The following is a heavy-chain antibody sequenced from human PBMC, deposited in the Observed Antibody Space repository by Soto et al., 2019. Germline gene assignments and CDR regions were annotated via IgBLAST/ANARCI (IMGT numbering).Heavy chain of an antibody. D-gene: IGHD2-15*01. CDR3: ARDRRGYCSGGSCYGSSAFDL. V-gene: IGHV4-31*03. CDR1: GGSISSGGYY. Sequence: QVQLQESGPGLVKPSQTLSLTCTVSGGSISSGGYYWSWIRQHPGKGLEWIGYIYYSGSTYYNPSLTRRVTISVDTSKNQFSLKLSSVTAADTAVYYCARDRRGYCSGGSCYGSSAFDLWGQGTMVTVSS. CDR2: IYYSGST. J-gene: IGHJ3*01.